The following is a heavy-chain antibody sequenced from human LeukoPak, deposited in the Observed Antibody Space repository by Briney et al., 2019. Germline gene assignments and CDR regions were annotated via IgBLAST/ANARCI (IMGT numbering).Heavy chain of an antibody. J-gene: IGHJ2*01. CDR1: GGSISSYY. CDR3: ARWGYGYNSSPVFDL. Sequence: SETLSLTCTVSGGSISSYYWSWIRQPAGKGLEWIGRIYTSGSTNYNPSLNSRVTMSVDTSKNQFSLKLSSVTAADTAVYYCARWGYGYNSSPVFDLWGRGTLVTVSS. V-gene: IGHV4-4*07. D-gene: IGHD6-13*01. CDR2: IYTSGST.